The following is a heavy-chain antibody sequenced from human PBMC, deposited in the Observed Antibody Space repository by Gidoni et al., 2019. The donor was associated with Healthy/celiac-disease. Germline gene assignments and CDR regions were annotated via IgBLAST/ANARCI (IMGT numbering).Heavy chain of an antibody. CDR1: GFTFSSYG. D-gene: IGHD5-12*01. CDR2: IWYDGSNK. Sequence: QVQLVESGGGVVQPGRSLRLSCAASGFTFSSYGMHWVRQAPGKGLEWVAVIWYDGSNKYYADSVKGRFTISRDNSKNTLYLQMNSLRAEDTAVYYCARVSWLDGYNYCFDYWGQGTLVTVSS. CDR3: ARVSWLDGYNYCFDY. V-gene: IGHV3-33*01. J-gene: IGHJ4*02.